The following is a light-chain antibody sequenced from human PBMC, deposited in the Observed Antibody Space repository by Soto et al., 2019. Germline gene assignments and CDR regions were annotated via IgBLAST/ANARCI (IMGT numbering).Light chain of an antibody. CDR3: EQSNSAPLTFPLT. J-gene: IGKJ4*01. Sequence: DIQMTQSPSTLSASVGDRVSITCRASQSISNWLAWYQQKPGKAPKLLIYGASSLESGVPPRFSGSGSGTDFTLTITSLQPEDFATYFCEQSNSAPLTFPLTFGGGTKVDIK. V-gene: IGKV1-5*01. CDR1: QSISNW. CDR2: GAS.